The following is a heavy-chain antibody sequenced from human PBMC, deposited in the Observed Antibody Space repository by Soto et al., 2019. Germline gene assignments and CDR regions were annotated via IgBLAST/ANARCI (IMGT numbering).Heavy chain of an antibody. J-gene: IGHJ4*02. V-gene: IGHV1-8*01. D-gene: IGHD3-3*01. Sequence: ASLKVSCKASGYTFTSYDINWVRQATGLGLEWMGWMNPNIGNTGYAQNFQGRVTMTRDNSINTAYMELSSLRSEDTAVYYCARALEYYFDYWGQGTLVTVSS. CDR2: MNPNIGNT. CDR1: GYTFTSYD. CDR3: ARALEYYFDY.